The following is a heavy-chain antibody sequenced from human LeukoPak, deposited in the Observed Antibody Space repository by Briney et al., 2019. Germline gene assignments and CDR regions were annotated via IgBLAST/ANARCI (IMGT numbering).Heavy chain of an antibody. CDR3: ARDARNYYDSSGYFLFDY. CDR2: INHSGST. Sequence: SETLSLTCAVYGGSFSGYYWSWIRQPPGKGLEWIGEINHSGSTHYNPSLKSRVTISMDTSKNQFSLKLSSVTAADTAVYYCARDARNYYDSSGYFLFDYWGQGTLVTVSS. D-gene: IGHD3-22*01. J-gene: IGHJ4*02. CDR1: GGSFSGYY. V-gene: IGHV4-34*01.